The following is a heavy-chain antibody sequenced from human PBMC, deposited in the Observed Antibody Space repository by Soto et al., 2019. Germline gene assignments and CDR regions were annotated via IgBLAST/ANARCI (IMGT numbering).Heavy chain of an antibody. J-gene: IGHJ5*02. D-gene: IGHD3-22*01. CDR2: ISGSGGST. CDR1: GFTFSSYA. Sequence: GGSLRLSCAASGFTFSSYAMSWVRQAPGKGLEWVSAISGSGGSTYYADSVKGRFTISRDNSKNTLYLQMNSLRAEDTAVYYCVPRPGEVVVITSQRLGPPNNWFDPWGQGTLVTVSS. CDR3: VPRPGEVVVITSQRLGPPNNWFDP. V-gene: IGHV3-23*01.